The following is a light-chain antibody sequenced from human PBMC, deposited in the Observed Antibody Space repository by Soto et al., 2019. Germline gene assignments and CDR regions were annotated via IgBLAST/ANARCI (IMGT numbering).Light chain of an antibody. Sequence: QSALTQPASVSGSPGQSITISCTGTSSDVGGYNYVSWYQQHPGKAPKLMIYDVSNRPSGVSNRFSGSKSGNTASLTISGLQAEDEGDYYCSSYTSSSTPVVFGGGTKLTLL. V-gene: IGLV2-14*01. CDR2: DVS. J-gene: IGLJ2*01. CDR1: SSDVGGYNY. CDR3: SSYTSSSTPVV.